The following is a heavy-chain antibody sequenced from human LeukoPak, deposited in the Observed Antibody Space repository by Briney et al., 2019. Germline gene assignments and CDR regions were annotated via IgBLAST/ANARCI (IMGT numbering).Heavy chain of an antibody. D-gene: IGHD3-3*01. CDR1: GGSISSYY. Sequence: ETLSLTCTISGGSISSYYWSWIRQPPGKGLEWIGYIYYSGSTNYNPSLKSRVTISVDTSKNQFSLKLSSVTAADTAVYYCARAQYDFWSGYELPGHFDYWGQGTLVTVSS. CDR3: ARAQYDFWSGYELPGHFDY. CDR2: IYYSGST. V-gene: IGHV4-59*01. J-gene: IGHJ4*02.